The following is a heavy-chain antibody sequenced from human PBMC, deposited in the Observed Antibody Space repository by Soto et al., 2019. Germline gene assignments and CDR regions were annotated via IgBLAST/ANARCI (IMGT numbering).Heavy chain of an antibody. D-gene: IGHD3-9*01. CDR2: IYYSGST. Sequence: SETLSLTCTVSGGSISSGGYYWSWIRQHPGKGLEWIGYIYYSGSTYYNPSLKSRVTISVDTSKNQFSLKLSSVTAADTAVYYCARVGVLRYFDWLLYFDYWGQGTLVTVS. J-gene: IGHJ4*02. V-gene: IGHV4-31*03. CDR1: GGSISSGGYY. CDR3: ARVGVLRYFDWLLYFDY.